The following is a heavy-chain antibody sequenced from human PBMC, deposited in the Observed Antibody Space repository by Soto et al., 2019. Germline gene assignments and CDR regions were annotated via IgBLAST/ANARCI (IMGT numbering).Heavy chain of an antibody. CDR3: AKDPSQLLVYGMDV. D-gene: IGHD2-2*01. V-gene: IGHV3-30*18. CDR1: GFTFSSYG. CDR2: ISYDGSNK. J-gene: IGHJ6*02. Sequence: GGSLRLSCAASGFTFSSYGMHWVRQAPGKGLEWVAVISYDGSNKYYADSVKGRLTISRDNSKNTLYLQMNSLRAEDTAVYYCAKDPSQLLVYGMDVWGQGTTVTVSS.